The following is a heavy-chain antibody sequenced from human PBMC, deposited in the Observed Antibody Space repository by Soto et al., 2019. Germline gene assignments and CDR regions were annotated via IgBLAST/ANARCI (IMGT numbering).Heavy chain of an antibody. CDR2: VHYSWGS. V-gene: IGHV4-59*08. CDR3: ARQGFGALRGLVDV. Sequence: PSDTLSLTCTVSGGSISSYHWSWIRQTPGKGLEWIGYVHYSWGSNYNPSLKSRVAITLDTSKSQFSLKLTSVTATDTAVYYCARQGFGALRGLVDVWGQGTTVTVS. J-gene: IGHJ6*02. D-gene: IGHD3-10*01. CDR1: GGSISSYH.